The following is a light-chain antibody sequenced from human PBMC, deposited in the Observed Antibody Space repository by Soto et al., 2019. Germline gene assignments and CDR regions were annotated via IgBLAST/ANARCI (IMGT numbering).Light chain of an antibody. J-gene: IGKJ1*01. Sequence: EIVVTQSPGTLSLSPGERATLSCRASQSISSSYLAWYQQKPGQAPRLLIYAASSRATGIPDRFSGSESGTDFTLTISRLEPEDFGVYYCQQYDNSLWTFGQGTKVDIK. V-gene: IGKV3-20*01. CDR3: QQYDNSLWT. CDR1: QSISSSY. CDR2: AAS.